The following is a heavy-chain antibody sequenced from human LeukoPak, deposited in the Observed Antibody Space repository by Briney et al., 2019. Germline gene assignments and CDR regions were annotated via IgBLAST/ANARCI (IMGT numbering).Heavy chain of an antibody. CDR1: GVTFISYA. V-gene: IGHV3-23*01. D-gene: IGHD3-22*01. CDR2: ISGSGSNT. J-gene: IGHJ4*02. Sequence: GGSLRLSCAASGVTFISYAMIWVRQAPGKGLEWVSGISGSGSNTYYADSVKGRFTISRDNSKNTLYLQMNSLRAEDTAVYYCAKALPYYYDSSGWYYFDYWGQGTLVTVSS. CDR3: AKALPYYYDSSGWYYFDY.